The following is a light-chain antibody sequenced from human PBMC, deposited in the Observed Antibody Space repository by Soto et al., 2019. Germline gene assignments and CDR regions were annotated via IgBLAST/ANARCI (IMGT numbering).Light chain of an antibody. CDR1: ESVHSN. CDR3: QHYSNWPPT. Sequence: EMVMTQSPATLSVSPGERVTLSCRASESVHSNLAWYQQKPGQGPSLLIYYASPRVTGVPDRFSGSGSGTEFTLTISSLQSEDFGVYYCQHYSNWPPTFGPGTKVEIK. J-gene: IGKJ3*01. V-gene: IGKV3-15*01. CDR2: YAS.